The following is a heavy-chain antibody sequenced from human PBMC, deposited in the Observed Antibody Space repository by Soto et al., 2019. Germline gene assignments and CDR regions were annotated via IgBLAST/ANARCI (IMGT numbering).Heavy chain of an antibody. CDR3: AGGADILTGYPDAFDI. J-gene: IGHJ3*02. D-gene: IGHD3-9*01. V-gene: IGHV1-69*02. CDR1: GGTFSSYT. Sequence: QVQLVQSGAEVKKPGSSVKVSCKASGGTFSSYTISWVRQAPGQGLEWMGRIIPILGIANYAQKFQGRVTITADKSTSTAYMELSSLRSEDTAVYYCAGGADILTGYPDAFDIWGQGTMVTVSS. CDR2: IIPILGIA.